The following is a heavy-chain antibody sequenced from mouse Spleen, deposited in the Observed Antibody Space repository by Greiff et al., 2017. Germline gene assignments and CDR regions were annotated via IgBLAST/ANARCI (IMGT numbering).Heavy chain of an antibody. J-gene: IGHJ3*01. Sequence: DVMLVESGGGLVKLGGSLELSCAASGFTFSSYYMSWVRQTPEKRLEWVATISNSGGSTYYPDSVKDRFTISRDNAKNTLDLQMSSLNSEDTAVYYCAREASAWFAYWGQGTLVTVSA. CDR1: GFTFSSYY. CDR2: ISNSGGST. CDR3: AREASAWFAY. V-gene: IGHV5-6-4*01.